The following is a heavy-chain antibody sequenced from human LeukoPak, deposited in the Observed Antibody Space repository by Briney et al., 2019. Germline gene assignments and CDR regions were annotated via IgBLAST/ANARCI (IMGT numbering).Heavy chain of an antibody. CDR1: GFMFGSFW. V-gene: IGHV3-7*04. CDR3: ARDLTMVRGVSFDY. CDR2: INQDGSEK. Sequence: PGGSLRLSCAASGFMFGSFWMSWVRQAPGKGLEWVAKINQDGSEKHYVDSVEGRFTISRDNGKHSLYLQMNSLRAEDTAVYYCARDLTMVRGVSFDYWGQGTLVTVSS. J-gene: IGHJ4*02. D-gene: IGHD3-10*01.